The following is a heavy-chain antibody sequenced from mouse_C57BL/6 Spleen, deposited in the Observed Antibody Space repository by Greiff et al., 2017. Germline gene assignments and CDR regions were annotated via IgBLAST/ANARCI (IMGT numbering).Heavy chain of an antibody. Sequence: EVKLMESGPGLVKPSQSLSLPCSVTGYSITSGYYWNWIRQFPGNKLEWMGYISYDGSNNYNPSLKNRISITRDTSKNQFFLKLNSVTTEDTATYYCARDYGSSYWYFDVWGTGTTVTVSS. CDR1: GYSITSGYY. CDR2: ISYDGSN. CDR3: ARDYGSSYWYFDV. V-gene: IGHV3-6*01. D-gene: IGHD1-1*01. J-gene: IGHJ1*03.